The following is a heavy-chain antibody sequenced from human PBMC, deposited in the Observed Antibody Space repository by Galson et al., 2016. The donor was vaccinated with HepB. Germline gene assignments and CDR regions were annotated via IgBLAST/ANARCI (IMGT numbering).Heavy chain of an antibody. J-gene: IGHJ5*02. CDR2: IERKTDGGTT. V-gene: IGHV3-15*04. Sequence: SLRLSCAASGFTFSDAWMNWVRQAPGKGLEWVGRIERKTDGGTTDYAAPVEGRFTISRDDSKNTLYLQMNNLKNEDTAVYYCTTYYGNILTAYRWFDPWGQGTLVTVSS. CDR1: GFTFSDAW. D-gene: IGHD3-9*01. CDR3: TTYYGNILTAYRWFDP.